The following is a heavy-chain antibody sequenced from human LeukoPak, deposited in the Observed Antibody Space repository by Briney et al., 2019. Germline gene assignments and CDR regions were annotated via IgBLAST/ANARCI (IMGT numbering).Heavy chain of an antibody. V-gene: IGHV3-48*01. D-gene: IGHD4-17*01. CDR2: ISSSSSTI. CDR3: ARDLPHPSLTTRYYGMDV. Sequence: GSLRLSCAASGFTFSSYSMNWVRQAPGKGLEWVSYISSSSSTIYYADSVKGRFTISRDNAKNSLYLQMNSLRAEDTAVYYCARDLPHPSLTTRYYGMDVWDQGTTVTVSS. J-gene: IGHJ6*02. CDR1: GFTFSSYS.